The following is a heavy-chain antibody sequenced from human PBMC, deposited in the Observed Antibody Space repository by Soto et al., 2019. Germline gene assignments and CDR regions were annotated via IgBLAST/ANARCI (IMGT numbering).Heavy chain of an antibody. J-gene: IGHJ6*02. CDR1: GGTFSSYA. CDR3: ARKRYYDSSGYPPADYYYYGMDV. D-gene: IGHD3-22*01. Sequence: SVKVSCKASGGTFSSYAISWVRQAPGQGLEWMGGIIPIFGTANYAQKFQGRVTITADESTSTAYMELSSLRSEDTAVYYCARKRYYDSSGYPPADYYYYGMDVWGQGTTVTVSS. V-gene: IGHV1-69*13. CDR2: IIPIFGTA.